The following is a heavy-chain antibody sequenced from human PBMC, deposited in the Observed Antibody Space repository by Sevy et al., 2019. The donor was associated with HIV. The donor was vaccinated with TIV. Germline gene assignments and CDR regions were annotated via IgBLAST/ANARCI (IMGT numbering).Heavy chain of an antibody. CDR2: ISDSGANI. CDR1: GFTFSSYE. V-gene: IGHV3-48*03. D-gene: IGHD2-2*01. J-gene: IGHJ3*02. Sequence: GGSLRLSCAVSGFTFSSYEMNWVRQAPGKGLEWVSYISDSGANIYYADSVKGRFTISRDSAKNSLYLQMNSRRAEDTAFYYCVRELPSSGPAFDIWGQGTMVTVS. CDR3: VRELPSSGPAFDI.